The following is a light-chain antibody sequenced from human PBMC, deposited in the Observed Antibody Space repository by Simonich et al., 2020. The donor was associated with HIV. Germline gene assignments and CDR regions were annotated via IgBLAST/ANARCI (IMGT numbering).Light chain of an antibody. J-gene: IGKJ2*01. CDR2: GAS. V-gene: IGKV3-15*01. Sequence: DIVMTQSQATLSVSPGEGVTLSCRASQSVSSSLSWYQQKPGQAPRLLIYGASTRATGIPARFSGSGSGTEFTLTISSMQSEDFAVYYCQQYKSWPYTFGQGTKLEIK. CDR1: QSVSSS. CDR3: QQYKSWPYT.